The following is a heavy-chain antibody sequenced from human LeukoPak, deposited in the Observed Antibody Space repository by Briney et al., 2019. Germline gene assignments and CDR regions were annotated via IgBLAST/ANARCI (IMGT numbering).Heavy chain of an antibody. CDR1: GFTFISYG. CDR2: TSHDGLNK. Sequence: PGGSLRLSCAASGFTFISYGMHWVRQAPGKGLEWVASTSHDGLNKYYADSVRGRFAITRANSEKTLYLQMKSLRAEDTAIYYCARDSPDGSGTYYNDNPDYWGQGTLVTVSS. D-gene: IGHD3-10*01. V-gene: IGHV3-30*03. CDR3: ARDSPDGSGTYYNDNPDY. J-gene: IGHJ4*02.